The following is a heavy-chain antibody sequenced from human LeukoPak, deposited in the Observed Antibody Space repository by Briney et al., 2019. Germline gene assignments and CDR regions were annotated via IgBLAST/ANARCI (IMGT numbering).Heavy chain of an antibody. V-gene: IGHV3-30*02. CDR2: IRYDGSNK. CDR3: VKGSGNPSYYYYYYMDV. J-gene: IGHJ6*03. Sequence: PGGSLRLSCAASGFTFSSYGMHWVRQAPGKGLEWVAFIRYDGSNKYYADSVKGRFTISRDNSKYTLYLQMNSLRPEDTAVFYCVKGSGNPSYYYYYYMDVWGKGTTVTVSS. CDR1: GFTFSSYG. D-gene: IGHD1-1*01.